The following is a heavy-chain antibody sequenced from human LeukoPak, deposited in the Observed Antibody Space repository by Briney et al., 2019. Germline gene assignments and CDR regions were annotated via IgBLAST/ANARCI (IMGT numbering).Heavy chain of an antibody. V-gene: IGHV4-4*02. J-gene: IGHJ4*02. D-gene: IGHD3-22*01. CDR1: GDSINSLDL. CDR3: AGLVGRYSSGLYYYYFDY. Sequence: SETLSLTCTVSGDSINSLDLWSWVRQPPGKGLEWIGVMYLSGTTHSNPSVKSRVTISIDKSKNQFFLNLSSVTAADTAVYYCAGLVGRYSSGLYYYYFDYWGQGTLVTVSS. CDR2: MYLSGTT.